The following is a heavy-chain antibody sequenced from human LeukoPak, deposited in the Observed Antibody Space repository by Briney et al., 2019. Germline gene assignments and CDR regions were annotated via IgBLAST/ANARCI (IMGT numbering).Heavy chain of an antibody. CDR3: ARESLEYSSSSDAFDI. D-gene: IGHD6-6*01. CDR1: GYTFTGYY. Sequence: ASVKVSCKASGYTFTGYYMHWVRQAPGQWLEWMGWINPNSGGTNYAQKFQGRVTMTRDTSISTAYMELSRLRSDDTAVYYCARESLEYSSSSDAFDIWGQGTMVTVSS. V-gene: IGHV1-2*02. CDR2: INPNSGGT. J-gene: IGHJ3*02.